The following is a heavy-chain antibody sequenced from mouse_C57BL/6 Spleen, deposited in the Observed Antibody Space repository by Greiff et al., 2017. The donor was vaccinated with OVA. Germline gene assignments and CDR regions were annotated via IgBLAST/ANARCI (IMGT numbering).Heavy chain of an antibody. CDR2: ISSGGSYT. V-gene: IGHV5-6*01. J-gene: IGHJ2*01. CDR1: GFTFSSYG. Sequence: EVQLVESGGDLVKPGGSLKLSCAASGFTFSSYGMSWVRQTPDKRLEWVATISSGGSYTYYPDSVKGRVTISRDNAKNTLYLQMSSLKSENTAMYYCAREGPGYFDYWGQGTTLTVSS. CDR3: AREGPGYFDY. D-gene: IGHD3-3*01.